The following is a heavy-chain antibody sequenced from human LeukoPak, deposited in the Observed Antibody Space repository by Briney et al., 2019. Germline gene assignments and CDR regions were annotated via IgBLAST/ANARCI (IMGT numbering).Heavy chain of an antibody. CDR2: ISSSSSTI. Sequence: SGGSLRLSCAASGFTFSSYSMNWVRQAPGKGLEWVSYISSSSSTIYYADSVKGRFTISRDNAKNSLYLQMNSLRAEDTAVYYCARVVGYSSGWYLDYWGQGTLVTVSS. CDR1: GFTFSSYS. D-gene: IGHD6-19*01. CDR3: ARVVGYSSGWYLDY. V-gene: IGHV3-48*04. J-gene: IGHJ4*02.